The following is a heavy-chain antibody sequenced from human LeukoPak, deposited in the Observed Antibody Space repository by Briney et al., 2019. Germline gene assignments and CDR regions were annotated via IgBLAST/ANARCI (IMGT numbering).Heavy chain of an antibody. J-gene: IGHJ3*02. CDR2: ISAYNGNT. CDR1: GYTFTSYG. V-gene: IGHV1-18*01. CDR3: AREVLMDYYYDSSGWDAFDI. D-gene: IGHD3-22*01. Sequence: ASVKVSCKASGYTFTSYGISWVRQAPGQGLEWMGWISAYNGNTNYAQKLQGRVTMTTDTSTSTAYMELRSLRSDDTAVYYCAREVLMDYYYDSSGWDAFDIWGQGTMVTVSS.